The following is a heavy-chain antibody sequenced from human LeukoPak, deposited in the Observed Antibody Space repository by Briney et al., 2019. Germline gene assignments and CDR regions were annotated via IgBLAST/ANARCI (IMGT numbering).Heavy chain of an antibody. CDR3: ARGRGVLGYNFFDF. CDR1: GFTFSNCA. V-gene: IGHV3-23*01. J-gene: IGHJ4*02. CDR2: VRGSGTDT. Sequence: GGSLRLSCAASGFTFSNCAMNWVRQAPGKGLEWVSAVRGSGTDTDYADSVKGRFSISRDNSKNTLFLQMNSLRADDTAVYYCARGRGVLGYNFFDFWGQGTHVTVSS. D-gene: IGHD5-24*01.